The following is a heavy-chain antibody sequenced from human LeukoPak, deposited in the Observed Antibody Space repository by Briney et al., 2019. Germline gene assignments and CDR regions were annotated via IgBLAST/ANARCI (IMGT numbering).Heavy chain of an antibody. J-gene: IGHJ3*02. CDR1: GDSVSSNSAA. D-gene: IGHD6-19*01. CDR3: ARDPEWLVLGAFDI. Sequence: SQTLSLTCAISGDSVSSNSAAWNWIRQSPSRGLEWLGRTYYRSKWYNDYAVSVKSRITINPDTSKNQFSLQLNSATPEDTAVYYCARDPEWLVLGAFDIWGQGTMVTVSS. CDR2: TYYRSKWYN. V-gene: IGHV6-1*01.